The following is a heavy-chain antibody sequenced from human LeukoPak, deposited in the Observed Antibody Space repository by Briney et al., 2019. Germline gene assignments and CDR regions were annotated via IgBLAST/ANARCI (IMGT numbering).Heavy chain of an antibody. V-gene: IGHV3-30*02. CDR1: GFTFSSYG. CDR3: ARDSPPGGYSYELPGY. CDR2: IRYDGSNK. J-gene: IGHJ4*02. Sequence: GGSLRLSCAASGFTFSSYGMHWVRQAPGKGLEWVAFIRYDGSNKYYADSVKGRFTISRDNSKNTLYLQMNSLRAEDTAVYYCARDSPPGGYSYELPGYWGQGTLVTVSS. D-gene: IGHD5-18*01.